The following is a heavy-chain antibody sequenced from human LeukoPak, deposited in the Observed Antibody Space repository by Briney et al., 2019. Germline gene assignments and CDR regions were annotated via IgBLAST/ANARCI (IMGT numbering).Heavy chain of an antibody. CDR1: GFTFSDYY. CDR2: ISSSGSTI. V-gene: IGHV3-11*04. J-gene: IGHJ6*03. CDR3: ARLEQWLAIYYYYYYMDV. D-gene: IGHD6-19*01. Sequence: GGSLRLSCAASGFTFSDYYMSWIRQAPGKGLEWVSYISSSGSTIYYADSVKGRFTISRDNAKNSLYLQMNSLRAEDTAVYYCARLEQWLAIYYYYYYMDVWGKGTTVTVSS.